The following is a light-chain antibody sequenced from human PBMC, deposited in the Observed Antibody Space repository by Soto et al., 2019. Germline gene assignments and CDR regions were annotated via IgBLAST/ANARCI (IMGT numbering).Light chain of an antibody. CDR3: QQYNSYSRP. CDR1: ESISRG. J-gene: IGKJ2*01. V-gene: IGKV1-5*01. Sequence: DIQMTQSPSTLSASVGDRVTITCRASESISRGLAWYQQNPGKAPKLLIYDASDLDSGVPSRFSGSGSGTEFTLTISSLQPDDFATYYCQQYNSYSRPFGQGTKLEI. CDR2: DAS.